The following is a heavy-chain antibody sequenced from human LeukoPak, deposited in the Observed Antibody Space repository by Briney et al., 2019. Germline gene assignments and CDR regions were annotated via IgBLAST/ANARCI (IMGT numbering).Heavy chain of an antibody. CDR2: ISPSGDIA. CDR3: AKDDAWLRFGE. J-gene: IGHJ4*02. V-gene: IGHV3-23*01. CDR1: GFTFSNHG. Sequence: GGSLRLSCAASGFTFSNHGMNWVRQAPGKGLKWVSGISPSGDIAYYADSVKGRFTISRDNSKNTLYLEVISLTAEDTAVYYCAKDDAWLRFGEWSQGTLVTVSS. D-gene: IGHD3-10*01.